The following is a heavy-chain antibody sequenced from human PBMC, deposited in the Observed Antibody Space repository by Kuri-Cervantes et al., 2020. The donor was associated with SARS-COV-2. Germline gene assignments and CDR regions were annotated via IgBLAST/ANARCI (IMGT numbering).Heavy chain of an antibody. CDR2: ISSSSSYI. J-gene: IGHJ4*02. CDR1: GYTFTGYY. Sequence: SCKASGYTFTGYYMHWVRQAPGKGLEWVSSISSSSSYIYYADSVKGRFTISRDNSKNTLYLQMNSLRAEDTAVYYCARDASDSTSCQDYWGQGTLVTVSS. CDR3: ARDASDSTSCQDY. D-gene: IGHD2-2*01. V-gene: IGHV3-21*01.